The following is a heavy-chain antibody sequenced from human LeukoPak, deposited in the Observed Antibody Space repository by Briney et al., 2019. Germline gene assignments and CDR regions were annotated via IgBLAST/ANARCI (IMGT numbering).Heavy chain of an antibody. J-gene: IGHJ4*02. V-gene: IGHV3-21*01. CDR1: GFTFSSYS. CDR3: GSPSIAPDSD. D-gene: IGHD6-6*01. CDR2: ISSSSSYI. Sequence: PGGSLRLSCAASGFTFSSYSMNWVRQAPGKGLEWVSSISSSSSYIYYADSVKGRFTILRDNAKNSLYLQMDSLRAEDTAVYYCGSPSIAPDSDWGQGTLVTVSS.